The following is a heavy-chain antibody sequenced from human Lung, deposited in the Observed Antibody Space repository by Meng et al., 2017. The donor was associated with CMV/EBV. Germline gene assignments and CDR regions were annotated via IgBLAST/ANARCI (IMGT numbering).Heavy chain of an antibody. J-gene: IGHJ4*02. V-gene: IGHV3-21*01. Sequence: GESLKISCAASGFTFNGYNMNWVRQAPGKGLEWVASISTSSTYIFYADSVKGRFTVSRDNANGALYLQMDSLRAEDTAVYYCARAFYDFWSGIGYWGQGVLVTVSS. CDR2: ISTSSTYI. CDR1: GFTFNGYN. CDR3: ARAFYDFWSGIGY. D-gene: IGHD3-3*01.